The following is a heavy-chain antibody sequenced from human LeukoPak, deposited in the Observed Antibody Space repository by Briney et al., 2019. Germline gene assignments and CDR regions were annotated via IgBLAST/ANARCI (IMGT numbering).Heavy chain of an antibody. CDR1: GGSISSYY. J-gene: IGHJ3*02. D-gene: IGHD3-9*01. V-gene: IGHV4-4*07. Sequence: PSETLSLTCTVSGGSISSYYWSWIRQPAGKGLEWIGRIYTSGSTNYNPSLKSRVTMSVDTSKNQFSLKLSSVTAADTAVYYCARDLRPLTGYYTGADAFDIWGQGTMVTVSS. CDR2: IYTSGST. CDR3: ARDLRPLTGYYTGADAFDI.